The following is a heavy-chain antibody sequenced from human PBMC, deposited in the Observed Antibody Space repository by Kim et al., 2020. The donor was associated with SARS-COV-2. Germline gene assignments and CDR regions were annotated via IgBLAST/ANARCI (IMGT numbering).Heavy chain of an antibody. CDR2: IYSGGST. Sequence: GGSLRLSCAASGFTVSSNYMSWVRQAPGKGLEWVSVIYSGGSTYYSDSVKGVFTISRDNSKNKLYLQLNSLRAEDTAVYYCRSGGSGYWGQVTLVTVSS. D-gene: IGHD3-10*01. J-gene: IGHJ4*02. CDR3: RSGGSGY. V-gene: IGHV3-53*01. CDR1: GFTVSSNY.